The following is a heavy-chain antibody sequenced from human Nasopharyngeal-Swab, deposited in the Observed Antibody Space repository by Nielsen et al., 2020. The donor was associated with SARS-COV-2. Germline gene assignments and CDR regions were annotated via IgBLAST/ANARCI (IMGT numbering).Heavy chain of an antibody. J-gene: IGHJ4*02. CDR3: ARVRRLRRGGYYFDY. D-gene: IGHD3-10*01. CDR2: INHSGST. Sequence: SETLSLTCAVYGGSFSGYYWSWIRQPPGKGLEWIGEINHSGSTNYNPSLKSRVTISVDTSKNQFSLKLSPVTAADTAVYYCARVRRLRRGGYYFDYWGQGTLVTVSS. V-gene: IGHV4-34*01. CDR1: GGSFSGYY.